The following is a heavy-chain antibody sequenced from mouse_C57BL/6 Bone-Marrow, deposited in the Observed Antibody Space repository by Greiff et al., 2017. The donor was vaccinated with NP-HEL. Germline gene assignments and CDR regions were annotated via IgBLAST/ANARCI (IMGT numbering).Heavy chain of an antibody. Sequence: VQLQQSGAELVRPGASVKLSCTASGFNIKDDYMHWVKQRPEQGLEWIGWIDPENGDTEYASKFQGKATITADTSSNTAYLQLSSLTSEDTAVYYCSYDYWFAYWGQGTLVTVSA. CDR3: SYDYWFAY. CDR2: IDPENGDT. J-gene: IGHJ3*01. CDR1: GFNIKDDY. D-gene: IGHD2-4*01. V-gene: IGHV14-4*01.